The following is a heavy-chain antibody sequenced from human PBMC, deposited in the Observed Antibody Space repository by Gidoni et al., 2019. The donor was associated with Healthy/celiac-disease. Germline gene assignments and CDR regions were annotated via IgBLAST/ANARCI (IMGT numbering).Heavy chain of an antibody. J-gene: IGHJ3*02. V-gene: IGHV3-21*01. CDR2: ISSSSSNI. D-gene: IGHD3-16*01. Sequence: EVQLVESGGGLVQPGGYLRLSCAASEFTFSRYSMNWVRPATGKGLEGVSSISSSSSNIYYADSVKGRFTISRDNAKNSLYLQMNSLRGEDTAVYYCARGWGEDDAFDIWGQGTMVTVSS. CDR3: ARGWGEDDAFDI. CDR1: EFTFSRYS.